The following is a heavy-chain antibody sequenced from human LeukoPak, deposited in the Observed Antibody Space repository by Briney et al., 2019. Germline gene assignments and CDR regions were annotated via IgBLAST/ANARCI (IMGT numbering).Heavy chain of an antibody. CDR3: ARKWEPMTFDI. CDR1: GGSIRSSYYY. D-gene: IGHD1-26*01. V-gene: IGHV4-39*01. CDR2: IYDSGST. J-gene: IGHJ3*02. Sequence: SSETLSLTCTVSGGSIRSSYYYWGWIRQPPGKGLEWIGSIYDSGSTYYNPSLKSRVTISVDTSKNQFSLKLSSVTAADTAVYYCARKWEPMTFDIWGQGTMVTVSS.